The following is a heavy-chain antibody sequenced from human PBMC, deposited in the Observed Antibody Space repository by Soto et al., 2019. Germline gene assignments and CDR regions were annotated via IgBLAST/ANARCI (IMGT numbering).Heavy chain of an antibody. CDR3: ARGLGVANNWFDP. J-gene: IGHJ5*02. CDR2: ISSSSSTI. V-gene: IGHV3-48*02. CDR1: GFTFSTYS. D-gene: IGHD2-21*01. Sequence: LRLSCAASGFTFSTYSMNWVRQAPGKGLEWVSYISSSSSTIYYADSVKGRFTISRDNAKKSLYLQMNSLRDEDTAVYYCARGLGVANNWFDPWGQGTLVTVSS.